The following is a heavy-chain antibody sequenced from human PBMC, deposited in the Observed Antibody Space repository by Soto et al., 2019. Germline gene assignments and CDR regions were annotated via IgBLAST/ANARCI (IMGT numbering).Heavy chain of an antibody. V-gene: IGHV1-18*01. CDR3: ARGDVGY. CDR2: ISTYNAET. J-gene: IGHJ4*02. CDR1: GYTFTTFG. D-gene: IGHD1-26*01. Sequence: ASVKVSCKASGYTFTTFGFIWVRQAPGQGLEWVGWISTYNAETNYAQRLQGRVTMTTDTSTSTAYLDLKSLRSDDTAVYYCARGDVGYWGQGTLVTVSS.